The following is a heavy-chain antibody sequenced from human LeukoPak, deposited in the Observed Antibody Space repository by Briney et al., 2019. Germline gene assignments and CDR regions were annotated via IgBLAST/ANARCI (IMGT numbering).Heavy chain of an antibody. CDR1: GYSISSGYY. CDR3: ARKGMTWVRGNNYYYMDV. CDR2: IYHSGST. V-gene: IGHV4-38-2*02. D-gene: IGHD3-10*01. J-gene: IGHJ6*03. Sequence: TSETLSLTCTVSGYSISSGYYWGWIRQPPGKGLEWIGSIYHSGSTNYNPSLKSRVTISVDTSKNQFSLKLSSVTAADTAVYYCARKGMTWVRGNNYYYMDVWGKGTTVTVSS.